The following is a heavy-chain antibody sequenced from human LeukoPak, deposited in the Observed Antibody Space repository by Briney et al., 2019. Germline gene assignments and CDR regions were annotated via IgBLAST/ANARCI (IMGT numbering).Heavy chain of an antibody. Sequence: GASVKVSCKASGYTFTSYYMHWVRQAPGRGLEWMGIINPSGGSTSYAQKFQGRVTMTRDTSTSTVYMELSSLRSEDTAVYYCARDLYYDSSGYSSRGGAFDIWGQGTMVTVSS. CDR2: INPSGGST. CDR1: GYTFTSYY. D-gene: IGHD3-22*01. V-gene: IGHV1-46*01. J-gene: IGHJ3*02. CDR3: ARDLYYDSSGYSSRGGAFDI.